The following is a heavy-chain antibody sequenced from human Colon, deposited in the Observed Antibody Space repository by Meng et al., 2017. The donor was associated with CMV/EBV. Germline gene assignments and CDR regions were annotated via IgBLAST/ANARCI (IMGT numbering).Heavy chain of an antibody. V-gene: IGHV4-39*07. CDR3: ARMALHWYFDL. CDR1: GDAISGRSYY. CDR2: IYYTGND. Sequence: QVQRQAPGPGLVKPSETLSLTCTVSGDAISGRSYYWGWIRQPPGKGLEWIASIYYTGNDYHNPSLKSRVTISIDTSNNQFSLRLTSVTAADTAVYYCARMALHWYFDLWGRGTLVTVSS. J-gene: IGHJ2*01. D-gene: IGHD5-24*01.